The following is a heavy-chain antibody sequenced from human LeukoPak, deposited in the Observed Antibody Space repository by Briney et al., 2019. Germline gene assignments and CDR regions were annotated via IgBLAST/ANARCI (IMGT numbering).Heavy chain of an antibody. Sequence: GGSLRLSCAASGFTFSSYGMHWVRQAPGKGLEWVAVISYDGSNKYYADSVKGRFTISRDNSKNTLYLQMNSLRAEDTAVYYCAKVLYYYDSSGPSYYFDYWGQGTLVTVSS. CDR1: GFTFSSYG. CDR3: AKVLYYYDSSGPSYYFDY. CDR2: ISYDGSNK. V-gene: IGHV3-30*18. J-gene: IGHJ4*02. D-gene: IGHD3-22*01.